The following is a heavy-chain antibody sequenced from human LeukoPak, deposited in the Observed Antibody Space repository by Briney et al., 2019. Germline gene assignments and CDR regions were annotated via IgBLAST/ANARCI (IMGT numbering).Heavy chain of an antibody. V-gene: IGHV1-18*01. CDR3: ARESGGSGSYSTFDY. CDR1: GYTLTSYG. D-gene: IGHD3-10*01. Sequence: ASVKGSCKASGYTLTSYGVSGVRQAPRERLEWMGYISAYNGNTNYAQKLQGRVTLTPHASTSTDYMELRSLRYDDTAVHYCARESGGSGSYSTFDYWGGATLVTDSS. J-gene: IGHJ4*02. CDR2: ISAYNGNT.